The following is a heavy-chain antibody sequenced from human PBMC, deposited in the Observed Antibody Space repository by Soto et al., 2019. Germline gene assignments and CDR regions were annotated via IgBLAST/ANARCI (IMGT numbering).Heavy chain of an antibody. CDR3: AVDRTYCGGDCYVD. D-gene: IGHD2-21*02. CDR2: IVVGSGNT. CDR1: GFTFTSSA. Sequence: QMQLVQSGPEVKKPGTSVKVSCKASGFTFTSSAVQWVRQARGRRLEWIGWIVVGSGNTNYAQKFQERVTITRDMSTSTVYMELSSLRSEDTAVYYCAVDRTYCGGDCYVDWGQGTLVTVSS. V-gene: IGHV1-58*01. J-gene: IGHJ4*02.